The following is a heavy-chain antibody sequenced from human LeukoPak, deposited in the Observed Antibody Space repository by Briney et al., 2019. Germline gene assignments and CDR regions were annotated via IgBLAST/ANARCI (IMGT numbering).Heavy chain of an antibody. Sequence: GVSLRLSCAASGFTFSSYGMHWVRQAPGKGLEWVAFIRYDGSNKYYADSVKGRFTISRDNSKNTLYLQMNSLRAEETAVYYCAKRSAAAGTPDYWGQGTLVTVSS. D-gene: IGHD6-13*01. CDR3: AKRSAAAGTPDY. CDR1: GFTFSSYG. V-gene: IGHV3-30*02. J-gene: IGHJ4*02. CDR2: IRYDGSNK.